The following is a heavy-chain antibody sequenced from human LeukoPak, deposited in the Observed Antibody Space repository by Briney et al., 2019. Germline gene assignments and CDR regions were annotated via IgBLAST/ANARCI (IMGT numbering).Heavy chain of an antibody. J-gene: IGHJ3*02. Sequence: GGSLRLSCAASGFTFSSYAVSWVRQAPGKGLEWVSLISGSSGSTYYADSVKGRFTVSRDISKNTLYLQMNSLRVEDTAVYYCAKVKGQWLVHDAFDIWGQGTKVAVSS. CDR2: ISGSSGST. D-gene: IGHD6-19*01. CDR3: AKVKGQWLVHDAFDI. V-gene: IGHV3-23*01. CDR1: GFTFSSYA.